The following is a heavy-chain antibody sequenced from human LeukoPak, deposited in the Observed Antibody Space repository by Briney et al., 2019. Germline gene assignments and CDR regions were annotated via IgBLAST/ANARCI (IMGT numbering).Heavy chain of an antibody. Sequence: SETLTLTCAVYGGSFSGYYWSWIRQPPGKGLEWIGEINHSGSTNYNPSLKSRVTISVDTSKNQFSLKLSSVTAADTAVYYCARGKPDEIVVVPAAIPRGGWFDPWGQGTLVTVSS. CDR3: ARGKPDEIVVVPAAIPRGGWFDP. D-gene: IGHD2-2*02. CDR2: INHSGST. CDR1: GGSFSGYY. V-gene: IGHV4-34*01. J-gene: IGHJ5*02.